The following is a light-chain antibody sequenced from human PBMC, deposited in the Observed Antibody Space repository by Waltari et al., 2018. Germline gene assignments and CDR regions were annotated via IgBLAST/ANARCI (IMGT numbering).Light chain of an antibody. CDR3: QQSHALPPWT. Sequence: EIVVTRSPATLSVSPGDRAILTCRTSQTLNNNLAWFQQKPGQSPRLLIYGASARASGVPARFSGSGSGTEFTLTITSLQSEDFAVYYCQQSHALPPWTFGQGTRV. V-gene: IGKV3-15*01. CDR1: QTLNNN. CDR2: GAS. J-gene: IGKJ1*01.